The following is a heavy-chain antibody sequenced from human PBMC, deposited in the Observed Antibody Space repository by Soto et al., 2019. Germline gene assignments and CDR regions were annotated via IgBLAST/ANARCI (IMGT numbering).Heavy chain of an antibody. CDR1: GFTFSSYG. Sequence: AGGSLRLSCAASGFTFSSYGMHWVRQAPGKGLEWVAVISYDGSNKYYADSVKGRFTISRDNSKNTLYLQMNSLRAEDTAVYYCAKDLYSNFGGMDVWGQGTTVTVSS. V-gene: IGHV3-30*18. J-gene: IGHJ6*02. D-gene: IGHD4-4*01. CDR3: AKDLYSNFGGMDV. CDR2: ISYDGSNK.